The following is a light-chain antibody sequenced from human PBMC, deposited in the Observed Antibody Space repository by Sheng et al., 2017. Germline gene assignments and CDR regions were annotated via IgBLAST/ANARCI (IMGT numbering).Light chain of an antibody. CDR1: QDISRY. V-gene: IGKV1-27*01. CDR3: QQYNNWPRT. J-gene: IGKJ1*01. Sequence: DIQLTQSPSSLSASVGDRVTITCRASQDISRYLAWYQQRPGKAPKLLIYAASTLQSGVPSRFSGSGSGTDFALTIRSLQSEDFAVYYCQQYNNWPRTFGQGTKVEIK. CDR2: AAS.